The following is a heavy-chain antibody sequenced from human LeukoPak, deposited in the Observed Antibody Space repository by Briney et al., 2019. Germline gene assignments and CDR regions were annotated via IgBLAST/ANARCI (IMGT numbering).Heavy chain of an antibody. CDR1: GVSISGSGYY. CDR3: ARSDWYSGYYSN. V-gene: IGHV4-39*07. J-gene: IGHJ4*02. Sequence: SETLSLTCTVSGVSISGSGYYFGWIRQPPGKGLEWIGNIYYSGNTYYNASLESRVTISVDTSKNQFSLKLSSVTAADTAVYYCARSDWYSGYYSNWGQGTLVTVSS. CDR2: IYYSGNT. D-gene: IGHD3-22*01.